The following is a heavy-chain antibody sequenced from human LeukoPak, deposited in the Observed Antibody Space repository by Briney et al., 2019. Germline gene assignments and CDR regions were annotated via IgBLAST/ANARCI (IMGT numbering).Heavy chain of an antibody. V-gene: IGHV4-59*12. D-gene: IGHD6-19*01. Sequence: SETLSLTCTVSGGSISSYYWSWIRQPPGKGLEWIGSIYYSGSTYYNPSLKSRVTISVDTSKNQFSLKLSSVTAADTAVYYCARALGPYSSGWIVYDYWGQGTLVTVSS. CDR2: IYYSGST. CDR1: GGSISSYY. CDR3: ARALGPYSSGWIVYDY. J-gene: IGHJ4*02.